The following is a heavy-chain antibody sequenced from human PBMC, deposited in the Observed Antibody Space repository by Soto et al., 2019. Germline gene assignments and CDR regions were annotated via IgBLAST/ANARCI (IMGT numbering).Heavy chain of an antibody. CDR1: GFTFTSYA. CDR2: ISPDGVNK. Sequence: QVQLVESGGGVVQPGGSLRLPCKASGFTFTSYAIHWVRQAPGKGLEWVSVISPDGVNKHSAESVRGRFVISRDNSKNTVHLEMNRLRLDDTAVYFCARRLTTTVSALGYWGQGSLVNVSS. J-gene: IGHJ4*02. V-gene: IGHV3-30*09. CDR3: ARRLTTTVSALGY. D-gene: IGHD4-4*01.